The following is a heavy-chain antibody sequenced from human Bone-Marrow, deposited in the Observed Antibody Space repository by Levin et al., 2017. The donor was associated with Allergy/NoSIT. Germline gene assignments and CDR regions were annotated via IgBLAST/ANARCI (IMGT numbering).Heavy chain of an antibody. CDR2: INTNTGNP. CDR3: ARDRRPFGVVIISEYTHWYFDL. V-gene: IGHV7-4-1*02. D-gene: IGHD3-3*01. J-gene: IGHJ2*01. Sequence: GESLKISCKASGYTFTSYAMNWVRQAPGQGLEWMGWINTNTGNPTYAQGFTGRFVFSLDTSVSTAYLQISSLKAEDTAVYYCARDRRPFGVVIISEYTHWYFDLWGRGTLVTVSS. CDR1: GYTFTSYA.